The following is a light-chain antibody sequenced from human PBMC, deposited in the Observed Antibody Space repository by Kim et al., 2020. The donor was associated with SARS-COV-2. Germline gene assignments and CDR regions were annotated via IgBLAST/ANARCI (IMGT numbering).Light chain of an antibody. V-gene: IGKV1-27*01. Sequence: DIQMTQFPSSLSASVGDRVTITCRASQGISNFLAWYQQKAGKNPTLLIYAASTLQSGVPSRFSGSGSETDFTLTISSFQPEDVATYYCQKYNSAPLTFGGGTKVDIK. CDR2: AAS. CDR1: QGISNF. J-gene: IGKJ4*01. CDR3: QKYNSAPLT.